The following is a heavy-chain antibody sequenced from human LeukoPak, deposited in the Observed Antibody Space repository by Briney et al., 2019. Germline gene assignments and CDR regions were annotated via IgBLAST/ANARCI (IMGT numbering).Heavy chain of an antibody. D-gene: IGHD3-22*01. CDR3: ASRIPYDSSSY. V-gene: IGHV3-74*01. CDR2: ISSDGSST. Sequence: GGPLRLSCAASGFTFSSYWMHWVRQAPGKGLVWVSRISSDGSSTDYADSVKGRFTISRDNAKNTLYLQMNSLRAEDTAVYYCASRIPYDSSSYWGQGTLVTVSS. CDR1: GFTFSSYW. J-gene: IGHJ4*02.